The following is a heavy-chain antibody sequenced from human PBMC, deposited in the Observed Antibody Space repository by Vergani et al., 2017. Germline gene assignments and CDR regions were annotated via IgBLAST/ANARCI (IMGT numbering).Heavy chain of an antibody. Sequence: EVQLLESGGGLVQPGGSLRLSCAASGFTFSSYAMSWVCQAPGKGLEWVSAISGSGGSTYYADSVKGRFTISRYNSKNTLYLQMNSLRAEDTAVYYCAKAGIVVPAAITGIRAYYYYYMDVWGKGTTVTVSS. CDR3: AKAGIVVPAAITGIRAYYYYYMDV. CDR1: GFTFSSYA. V-gene: IGHV3-23*01. CDR2: ISGSGGST. D-gene: IGHD2-2*01. J-gene: IGHJ6*03.